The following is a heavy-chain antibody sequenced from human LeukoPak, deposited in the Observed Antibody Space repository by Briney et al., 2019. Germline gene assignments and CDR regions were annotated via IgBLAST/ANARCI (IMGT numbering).Heavy chain of an antibody. CDR3: ARAITGESWYFDL. D-gene: IGHD7-27*01. J-gene: IGHJ2*01. CDR1: GVSFSSYS. Sequence: PGGSRRLSCAASGVSFSSYSMNWVRQAPGKGLERVSYISSTSTYIYNADSVKGRFTISRDNAESSLYLQMSSLRADDTAVYYCARAITGESWYFDLWGRGTLATVSS. V-gene: IGHV3-21*01. CDR2: ISSTSTYI.